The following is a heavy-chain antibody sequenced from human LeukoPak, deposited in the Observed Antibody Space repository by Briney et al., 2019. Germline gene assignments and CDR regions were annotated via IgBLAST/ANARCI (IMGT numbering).Heavy chain of an antibody. CDR3: ARDGHGGDCYHNWFDP. CDR2: IYAGGST. Sequence: GGSLRLSCAASGLTVSSNYMSWVRQAPGKGLEWVSVIYAGGSTYYADSVKGRFTMSRDSSKNTLYLQMNSLRAEDTAVYYCARDGHGGDCYHNWFDPWGQGTLVTVSS. J-gene: IGHJ5*02. V-gene: IGHV3-66*01. D-gene: IGHD2-21*02. CDR1: GLTVSSNY.